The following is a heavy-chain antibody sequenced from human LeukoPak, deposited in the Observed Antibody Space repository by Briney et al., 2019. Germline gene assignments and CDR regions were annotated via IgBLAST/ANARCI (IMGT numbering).Heavy chain of an antibody. CDR3: AKDWGAYYDSSGFYSGDFDY. Sequence: GGSLRLSCAASGFTFDDYAMHWVRQAPGKGLEWVSLISGDGGSTYYADSVKGRFTISRDNSKNSLYLQMNSPRTEDTALYYCAKDWGAYYDSSGFYSGDFDYWGQGTLVTVSS. CDR2: ISGDGGST. D-gene: IGHD3-22*01. CDR1: GFTFDDYA. V-gene: IGHV3-43*02. J-gene: IGHJ4*02.